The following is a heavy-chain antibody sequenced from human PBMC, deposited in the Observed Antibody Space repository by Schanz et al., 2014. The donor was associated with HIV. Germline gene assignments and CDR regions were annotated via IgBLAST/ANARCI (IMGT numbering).Heavy chain of an antibody. CDR2: ISYGGSNK. CDR3: AKVARWDYYNMDV. Sequence: VQLLESGGGLVQPGGSLRLSCAASXXXXXXXXXXWVRQAPGKGLEWVAVISYGGSNKYYADSVKGRFTISRDNSKNTLYLQMNSLRAEDTAVYHCAKVARWDYYNMDVWGQGTTVTVSS. V-gene: IGHV3-30-3*01. J-gene: IGHJ6*02. CDR1: XXXXXXXX.